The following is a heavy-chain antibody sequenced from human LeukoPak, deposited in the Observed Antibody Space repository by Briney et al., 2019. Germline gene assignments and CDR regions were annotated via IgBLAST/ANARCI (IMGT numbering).Heavy chain of an antibody. CDR1: GFTFSSYA. D-gene: IGHD6-19*01. V-gene: IGHV3-30*04. Sequence: GGSLRLSCAASGFTFSSYAMHWVRQAPGKGLEWVAVISYDGSEKYYADSVKGRFTISRDNSKNTLYVQMNSLPVDDTAVYHCLREHSVPGLSYAFDCWGQGTLVTVSS. CDR3: LREHSVPGLSYAFDC. CDR2: ISYDGSEK. J-gene: IGHJ4*02.